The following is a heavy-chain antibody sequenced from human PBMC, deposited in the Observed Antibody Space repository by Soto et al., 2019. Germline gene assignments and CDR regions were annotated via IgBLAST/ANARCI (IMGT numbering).Heavy chain of an antibody. CDR1: GFTFSDYY. J-gene: IGHJ4*02. CDR2: ISGNGEII. CDR3: AIDVDADLRAVFAF. Sequence: WGSLRLSCAPSGFTFSDYYIHWIRPAPVKGLEWISYISGNGEIIQYAASARGRFTIPRDNPENSVYLEMDRLRAEDTALYYCAIDVDADLRAVFAFWARGTLDTVSS. V-gene: IGHV3-11*01. D-gene: IGHD3-3*01.